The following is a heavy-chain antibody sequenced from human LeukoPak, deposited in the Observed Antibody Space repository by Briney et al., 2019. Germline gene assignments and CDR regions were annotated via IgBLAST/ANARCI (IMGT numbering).Heavy chain of an antibody. J-gene: IGHJ4*02. CDR1: GFTFSSYS. D-gene: IGHD6-13*01. CDR3: ARGRIAAAGTFDY. Sequence: GALRLSCAASGFTFSSYSMNWVRQAPGKGLEWVSSISSSSSYIYYADSVKGRFTISRDNAKNSLYLQMNSLRAEDTAVYYCARGRIAAAGTFDYWGQGTLVTVSS. V-gene: IGHV3-21*01. CDR2: ISSSSSYI.